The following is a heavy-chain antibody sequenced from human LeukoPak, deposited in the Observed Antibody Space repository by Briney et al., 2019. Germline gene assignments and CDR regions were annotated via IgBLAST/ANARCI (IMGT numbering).Heavy chain of an antibody. J-gene: IGHJ5*02. D-gene: IGHD5-24*01. CDR2: IYYSGST. V-gene: IGHV4-59*01. CDR3: ARWSPWPGGFDR. CDR1: GGSISSYY. Sequence: SETLSLTCTVSGGSISSYYWSWIRQPPGKGLEWIGHIYYSGSTNYNPSLKSRVTISVDTSNNQFSRKLSAVTAADTAVYYCARWSPWPGGFDRWGQGTLVTVSS.